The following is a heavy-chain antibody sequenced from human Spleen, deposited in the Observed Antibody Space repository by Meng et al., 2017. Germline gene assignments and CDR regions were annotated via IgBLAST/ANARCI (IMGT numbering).Heavy chain of an antibody. CDR1: GYTFPDYW. Sequence: QEQLVQSGAEVKKPGASVKVSCKASGYTFPDYWLHWVRRAPGQGLEWMGRINPKSGDTHYAQRFQGRVTMTGDTSISTAYMELSGLRSDDTAMYYCARDEDISAAGKLFGDYWGQGTLVTVFS. CDR3: ARDEDISAAGKLFGDY. CDR2: INPKSGDT. V-gene: IGHV1-2*06. D-gene: IGHD6-13*01. J-gene: IGHJ4*02.